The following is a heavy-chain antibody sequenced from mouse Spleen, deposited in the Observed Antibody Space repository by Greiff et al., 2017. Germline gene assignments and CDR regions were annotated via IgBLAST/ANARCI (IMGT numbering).Heavy chain of an antibody. CDR2: IWRGGST. V-gene: IGHV2-5-1*01. Sequence: VQLQQSGPSLVQPSQSLSITCTVSGFSLTSYGVHWVRQSPGKGLEWLGVIWRGGSTDYNAAFMSRLSITKDNSKSQVFFKMNSLQADDTAIYYCAKSGDGYYDAMDYWGQGTSVTVSS. J-gene: IGHJ4*01. D-gene: IGHD2-3*01. CDR3: AKSGDGYYDAMDY. CDR1: GFSLTSYG.